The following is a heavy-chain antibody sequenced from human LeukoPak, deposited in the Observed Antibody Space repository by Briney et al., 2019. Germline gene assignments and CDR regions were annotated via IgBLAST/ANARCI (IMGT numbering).Heavy chain of an antibody. J-gene: IGHJ4*02. CDR3: ARHLKATVPDFDY. V-gene: IGHV5-51*01. CDR2: IYPVHSDT. D-gene: IGHD4-17*01. Sequence: MVIIYPVHSDTRYTPSFQGQVTISADKSISTAYLQWSSLKASDTAMYYCARHLKATVPDFDYWGQGTLVTVSS.